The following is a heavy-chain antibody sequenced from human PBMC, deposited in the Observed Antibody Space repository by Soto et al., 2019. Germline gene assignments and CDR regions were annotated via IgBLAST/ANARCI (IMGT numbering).Heavy chain of an antibody. J-gene: IGHJ6*02. CDR3: ARGNYDFWSGYLLYYYYGMDV. D-gene: IGHD3-3*01. Sequence: PSETLSLTCAFYGGSFSGYYWSWIRQPPGKGLEWIGEINHSGSTNYNPSLKSRVTISVDTSKNQFSLKLSSVTAADTAVYYCARGNYDFWSGYLLYYYYGMDVWGQGTTVTVSS. V-gene: IGHV4-34*01. CDR2: INHSGST. CDR1: GGSFSGYY.